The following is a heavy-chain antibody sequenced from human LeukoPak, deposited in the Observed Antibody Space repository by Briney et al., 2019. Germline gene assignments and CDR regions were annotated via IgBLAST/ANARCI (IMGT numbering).Heavy chain of an antibody. CDR3: ARYEGTEDSSGYYYDY. J-gene: IGHJ4*02. V-gene: IGHV3-7*01. CDR2: IKQDGSEK. CDR1: GFTFSSYW. D-gene: IGHD3-22*01. Sequence: GGSLRLSCAASGFTFSSYWMSWVRQAPGKGLEWVANIKQDGSEKYYVDSVKGRFTISRDNAKNSLYLQMNSLRAEDTAVYYCARYEGTEDSSGYYYDYWGQGTLVTVSS.